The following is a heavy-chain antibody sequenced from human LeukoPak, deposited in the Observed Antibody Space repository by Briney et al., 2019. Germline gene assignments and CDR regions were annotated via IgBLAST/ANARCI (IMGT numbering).Heavy chain of an antibody. Sequence: ASLRVSCTASGYTLTSYAMHWVRQAPGQRLGWMGWINDGNGNTKYSENLQGRVTISRDTSASTAYMELSSMRSEGTAVYYCARDLRGYSYGYPGYWGQGTLVTVSS. D-gene: IGHD5-18*01. CDR2: INDGNGNT. J-gene: IGHJ4*02. CDR3: ARDLRGYSYGYPGY. CDR1: GYTLTSYA. V-gene: IGHV1-3*01.